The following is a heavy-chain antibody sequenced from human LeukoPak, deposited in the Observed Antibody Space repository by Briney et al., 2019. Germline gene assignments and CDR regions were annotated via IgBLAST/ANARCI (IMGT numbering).Heavy chain of an antibody. CDR2: IYHSGST. D-gene: IGHD3-22*01. CDR1: GGSTSSGGYS. J-gene: IGHJ4*02. CDR3: ASAYYYDGSGAFDY. V-gene: IGHV4-30-2*01. Sequence: SEALSLTCAVSGGSTSSGGYSWSWIRQPPGKGLEWIGCIYHSGSTYYNPSLKSRVTISVDRSKNQFSLKLSSVTAADTAVYYCASAYYYDGSGAFDYWGQGTLVTVSS.